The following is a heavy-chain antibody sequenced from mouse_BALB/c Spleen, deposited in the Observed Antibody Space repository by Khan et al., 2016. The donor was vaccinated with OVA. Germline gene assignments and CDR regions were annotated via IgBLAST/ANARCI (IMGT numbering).Heavy chain of an antibody. V-gene: IGHV2-3*01. CDR1: GFSLTSYG. D-gene: IGHD1-1*01. J-gene: IGHJ4*01. CDR2: IWGDGST. CDR3: AKFTPDYYSMDY. Sequence: QVQLKESGPGLVAPSQSLSITCSISGFSLTSYGVNWVRQPPGKGLEWLGVIWGDGSTNYHSTLKSRLIITKDNSKRQVFLTLNSLHTDDTATYDCAKFTPDYYSMDYWGQGTSVTVSS.